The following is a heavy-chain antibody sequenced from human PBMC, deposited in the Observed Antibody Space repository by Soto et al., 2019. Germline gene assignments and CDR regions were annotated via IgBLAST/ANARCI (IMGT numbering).Heavy chain of an antibody. D-gene: IGHD3-9*01. CDR1: GFTFSNAW. Sequence: GGSLRLSCAASGFTFSNAWMSWVRQAPGKGLEWVGRIKSKTDGGTTDYAAPVKGRFTISRDDSKNTLYLQMNSLKTEDTAVYYCTTTYYDILTGLIDYWGQGTLVTVSS. CDR3: TTTYYDILTGLIDY. J-gene: IGHJ4*02. V-gene: IGHV3-15*01. CDR2: IKSKTDGGTT.